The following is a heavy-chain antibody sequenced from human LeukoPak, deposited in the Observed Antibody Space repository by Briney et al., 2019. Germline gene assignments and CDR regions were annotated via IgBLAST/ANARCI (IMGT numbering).Heavy chain of an antibody. CDR3: ASGDVAVAGTGFDY. V-gene: IGHV3-21*01. Sequence: GGSLRLSCAASGFTFSSYNMNWVRQAPGKGLEWVSSISSSSTYIYYAASVKGRFTISRDNAKNSLYLQMNSLRAEDTAVYYCASGDVAVAGTGFDYWGQGTLVTVSS. J-gene: IGHJ4*02. CDR2: ISSSSTYI. CDR1: GFTFSSYN. D-gene: IGHD6-19*01.